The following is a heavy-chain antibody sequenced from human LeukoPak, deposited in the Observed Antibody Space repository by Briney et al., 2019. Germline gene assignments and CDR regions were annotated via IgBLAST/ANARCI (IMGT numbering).Heavy chain of an antibody. CDR2: INPSGGST. Sequence: ASVKVSCKASGYTFTSYYMHWVRQASGQGLEWMGIINPSGGSTSYAQKFQGRVTMTRDTSTSTVYMELSSLRSEDTAVYYCARERIAARPTDTNFDYWGQGTLVTVSS. CDR1: GYTFTSYY. V-gene: IGHV1-46*01. J-gene: IGHJ4*02. D-gene: IGHD6-6*01. CDR3: ARERIAARPTDTNFDY.